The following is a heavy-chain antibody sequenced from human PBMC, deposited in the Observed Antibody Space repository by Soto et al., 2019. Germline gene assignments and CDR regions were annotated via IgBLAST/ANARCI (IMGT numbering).Heavy chain of an antibody. CDR3: AHARRRYDAFDI. J-gene: IGHJ3*02. CDR2: IYWDDDN. Sequence: QITLKESGPTLVKPTQTLTLTCTFSGFSLSTSGVGVGWIRQPPEKALEWLALIYWDDDNRYRPSLKSRRTITKDTSKTQVVLTMTNMDPVDTATYYCAHARRRYDAFDIWGQGTMVTVSS. CDR1: GFSLSTSGVG. D-gene: IGHD3-9*01. V-gene: IGHV2-5*02.